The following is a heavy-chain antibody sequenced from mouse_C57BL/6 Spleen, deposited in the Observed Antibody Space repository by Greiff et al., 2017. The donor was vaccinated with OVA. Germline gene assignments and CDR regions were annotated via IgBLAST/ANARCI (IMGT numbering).Heavy chain of an antibody. D-gene: IGHD2-3*01. CDR2: IYPGSGST. V-gene: IGHV1-55*01. CDR1: GYTFTSYW. J-gene: IGHJ3*01. Sequence: QVQLQQPGAELVKPGASVKMSCKASGYTFTSYWITWVKQRPGQGLEWIGDIYPGSGSTNYNEKFKSKATLTVDTSSSTAYMQLSSLTSEDSAVYYCARESVGYYRFAYWGQGTLVTVSA. CDR3: ARESVGYYRFAY.